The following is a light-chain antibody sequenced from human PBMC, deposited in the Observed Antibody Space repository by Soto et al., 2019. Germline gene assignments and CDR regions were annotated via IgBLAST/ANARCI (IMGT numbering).Light chain of an antibody. Sequence: SYELTQPPSVSVSPGQTASITCSGDKLGSKYVCWYQQKAGQPPVLVLYQDSKRPAEIPERFAGSNSGNTATLTISGTQAMDEADYYCQAWDRSTVVFGGGTKLTVL. CDR3: QAWDRSTVV. CDR2: QDS. CDR1: KLGSKY. V-gene: IGLV3-1*01. J-gene: IGLJ2*01.